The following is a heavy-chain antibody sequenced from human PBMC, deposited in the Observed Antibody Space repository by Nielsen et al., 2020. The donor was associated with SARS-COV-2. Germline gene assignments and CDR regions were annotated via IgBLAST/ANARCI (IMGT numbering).Heavy chain of an antibody. CDR1: GYTLTELS. CDR3: ASRDSSGYPYGMDV. CDR2: FDPEDGET. J-gene: IGHJ6*02. D-gene: IGHD3-22*01. Sequence: ASVKVSCKVSGYTLTELSMHWVRQAPGKGLEWMGGFDPEDGETIYAQKFQGRVTMTEDTSTDTAYMELSSLRSEDTAVYYCASRDSSGYPYGMDVWGQGTTVTVSS. V-gene: IGHV1-24*01.